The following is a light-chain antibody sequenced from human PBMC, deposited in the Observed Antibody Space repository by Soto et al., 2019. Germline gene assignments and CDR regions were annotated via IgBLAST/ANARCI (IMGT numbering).Light chain of an antibody. J-gene: IGKJ5*01. Sequence: DIQLTQSPSFLSASVGDRVTITCRASQDIRNFLAWYQQKPGKAPNLLIHTASTLQSGVPSRFSGSGSGTEFSLTSSSLQPEDFATYYCQQRKGYPITFGQGTRLEI. CDR3: QQRKGYPIT. V-gene: IGKV1-9*01. CDR1: QDIRNF. CDR2: TAS.